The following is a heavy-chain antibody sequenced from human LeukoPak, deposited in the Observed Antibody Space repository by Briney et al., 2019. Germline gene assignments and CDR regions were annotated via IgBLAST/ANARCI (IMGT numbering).Heavy chain of an antibody. V-gene: IGHV4-38-2*02. D-gene: IGHD5-18*01. CDR3: ARENGDTSLFTGWFDP. CDR1: GDSISSAYY. Sequence: PETLSLTCTVSGDSISSAYYWAWIRQSPGKGLEWIGSLYHGGSTYYKSSLMSRVTISVDTSKNQFSLKLSSLTAADTAVYYCARENGDTSLFTGWFDPWGQGTLVTVSS. J-gene: IGHJ5*02. CDR2: LYHGGST.